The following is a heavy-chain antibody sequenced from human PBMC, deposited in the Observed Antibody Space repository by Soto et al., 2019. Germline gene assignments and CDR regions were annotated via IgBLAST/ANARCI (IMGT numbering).Heavy chain of an antibody. V-gene: IGHV1-24*01. J-gene: IGHJ4*02. CDR1: GSTLTELS. CDR3: SIILRHTSYFDY. Sequence: ALVRLSCKGSGSTLTELSIHWVRQAPGEGLEWMGGFDLENGETIYAQRFHGRVTMTEESAADTPYMELSILRSEDTAVYYCSIILRHTSYFDYWCQGTLRTVS. CDR2: FDLENGET. D-gene: IGHD3-10*01.